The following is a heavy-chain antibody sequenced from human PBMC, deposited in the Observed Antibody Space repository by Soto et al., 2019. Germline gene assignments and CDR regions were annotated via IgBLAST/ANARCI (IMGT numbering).Heavy chain of an antibody. J-gene: IGHJ6*02. Sequence: QVQLVQSGAEVKKPGASVKVSCKASGYTFTGYYMHWVRQAPGQGLEWMGWINPNSGGTNYAQKFQGWDTMTRDTSISTAYMELSRLRSDDTAVYYCARDLGYGSENYYYYYGMDVWGQGTTVTVSS. CDR1: GYTFTGYY. D-gene: IGHD3-10*01. CDR2: INPNSGGT. V-gene: IGHV1-2*04. CDR3: ARDLGYGSENYYYYYGMDV.